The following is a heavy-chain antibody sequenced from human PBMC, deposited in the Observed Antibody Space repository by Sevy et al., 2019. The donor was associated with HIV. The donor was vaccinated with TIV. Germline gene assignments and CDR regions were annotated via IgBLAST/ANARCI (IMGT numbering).Heavy chain of an antibody. D-gene: IGHD3-9*01. CDR2: ISYHGRNK. Sequence: GGSPRLSCVASGFTFSTHGMHWVRQAPGKGLEWVAVISYHGRNKFYGSTVEGRFTISRDNSKKTLYLQMNSLTTEDTAVYYCARDFTGYKGMDVWGQGTMVTVSS. CDR1: GFTFSTHG. V-gene: IGHV3-30*03. J-gene: IGHJ6*02. CDR3: ARDFTGYKGMDV.